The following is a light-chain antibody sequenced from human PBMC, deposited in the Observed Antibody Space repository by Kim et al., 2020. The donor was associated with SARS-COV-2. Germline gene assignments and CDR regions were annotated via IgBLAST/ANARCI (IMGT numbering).Light chain of an antibody. CDR2: EVT. CDR1: SSDVGSYNY. CDR3: ASYAGSDYYV. J-gene: IGLJ1*01. V-gene: IGLV2-8*01. Sequence: QSALTQPPSASGSPGQSVTISCTGTSSDVGSYNYVSWYQRHPGKAPKLVIYEVTKRPSGVPDRFSGSKSGNTASLTVSGLQAEDEADYYCASYAGSDYYVFGTGTKVTVL.